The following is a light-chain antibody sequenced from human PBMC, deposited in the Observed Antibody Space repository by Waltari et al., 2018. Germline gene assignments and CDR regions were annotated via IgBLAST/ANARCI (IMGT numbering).Light chain of an antibody. CDR3: TQGLQAPT. V-gene: IGKV2-28*01. J-gene: IGKJ1*01. Sequence: DIVMTQSPLSLPVTPGEPASISCRSSQSLLHSDGYNYLGWYLQKPGQSPQLLLYLVSTRAPGVPDMFSVGGSGTEFTLKISRVEAGDVGVYYCTQGLQAPTFGEGTRVELK. CDR1: QSLLHSDGYNY. CDR2: LVS.